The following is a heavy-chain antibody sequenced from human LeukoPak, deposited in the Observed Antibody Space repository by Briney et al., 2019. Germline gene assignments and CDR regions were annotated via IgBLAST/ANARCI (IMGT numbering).Heavy chain of an antibody. D-gene: IGHD6-13*01. CDR3: ARAGIAAAGDWDYFDY. Sequence: PSETLSLTCTVSGGSVSSGSYYWSWIRQPPGKGLEWIGYIYYSGSTNYNPSLKSRVTISVDTSKNQFSLKLCSVTAADTAVYYCARAGIAAAGDWDYFDYWGQGTLVTVSS. V-gene: IGHV4-61*01. CDR2: IYYSGST. CDR1: GGSVSSGSYY. J-gene: IGHJ4*02.